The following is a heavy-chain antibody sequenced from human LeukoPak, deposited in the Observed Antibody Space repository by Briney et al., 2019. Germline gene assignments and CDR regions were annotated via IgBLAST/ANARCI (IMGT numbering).Heavy chain of an antibody. J-gene: IGHJ3*02. D-gene: IGHD4-17*01. V-gene: IGHV1-69*13. CDR1: GGTFSSYA. CDR3: ASSGHGDYLNDAFDI. Sequence: GASVKVSCKASGGTFSSYAISWVRQAPGQGLEWMGGIIPIFGTANYAQKFQGRVTITAGESTSTAYMELSSLRSEDTAVYYCASSGHGDYLNDAFDIWGQGTMVTVSS. CDR2: IIPIFGTA.